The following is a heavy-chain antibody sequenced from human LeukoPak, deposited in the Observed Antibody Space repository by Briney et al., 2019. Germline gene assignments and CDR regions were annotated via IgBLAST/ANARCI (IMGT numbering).Heavy chain of an antibody. V-gene: IGHV3-30*02. D-gene: IGHD3-10*01. J-gene: IGHJ3*02. CDR1: GFTFSSYG. Sequence: GGSLRLSCAASGFTFSSYGMHWVRQAPGKGPKWVAFIRYDGSNKYYADSVKGRFTISRDNSKNTLYLQMNSLRAEDTAVYYCAKAGSYYNWDYDAFDIWGQGTMVTVSS. CDR3: AKAGSYYNWDYDAFDI. CDR2: IRYDGSNK.